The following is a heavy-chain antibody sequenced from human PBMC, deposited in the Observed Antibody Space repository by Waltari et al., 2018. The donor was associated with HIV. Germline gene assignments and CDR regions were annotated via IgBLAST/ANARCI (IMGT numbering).Heavy chain of an antibody. Sequence: EVQLLESGGGLVQPGGSLRLSCAASGFTFSSYSMSWVRQAPGTGLEWVSAISGSGGSTYYADSVKGRFTISRDNSKNTLYLQMNSLRAEDTAVYYCAKDPSLTTVTTYYYYGMDVWGQGTTVTVSS. J-gene: IGHJ6*02. V-gene: IGHV3-23*01. CDR2: ISGSGGST. CDR1: GFTFSSYS. CDR3: AKDPSLTTVTTYYYYGMDV. D-gene: IGHD4-4*01.